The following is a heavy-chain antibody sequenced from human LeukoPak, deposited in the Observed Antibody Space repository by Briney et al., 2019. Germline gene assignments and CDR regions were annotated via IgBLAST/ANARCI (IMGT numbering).Heavy chain of an antibody. CDR3: TQIFGVVHY. Sequence: PGGSLRLSCAASGLTFSVSAMHWVRQASGKGLEWVGRIRSKANSYATAYAASVKGRFTISRDDSKNTAYLQMNSLKTEDTAVYYCTQIFGVVHYWGQGTLVTVSS. J-gene: IGHJ4*02. D-gene: IGHD3-3*01. CDR1: GLTFSVSA. CDR2: IRSKANSYAT. V-gene: IGHV3-73*01.